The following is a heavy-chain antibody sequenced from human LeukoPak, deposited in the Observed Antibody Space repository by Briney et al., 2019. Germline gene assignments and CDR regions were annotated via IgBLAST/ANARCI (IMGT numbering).Heavy chain of an antibody. CDR1: GFAFSSYA. CDR3: AKGASVGTTSFFDY. D-gene: IGHD1-26*01. V-gene: IGHV3-23*01. Sequence: GGSLRLSCAASGFAFSSYAMSWVRQAPGKGLEWVSAISGSGGSTYYADSVKGRFTISRDNSKNTLYLQINSLRAEDTAVYYCAKGASVGTTSFFDYWGQGTLVTVSS. J-gene: IGHJ4*02. CDR2: ISGSGGST.